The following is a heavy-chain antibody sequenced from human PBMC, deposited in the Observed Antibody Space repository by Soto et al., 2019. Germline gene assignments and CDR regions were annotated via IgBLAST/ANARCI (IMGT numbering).Heavy chain of an antibody. CDR1: GFTFSSYG. CDR2: ISYDGSNK. J-gene: IGHJ4*02. CDR3: AKARQFINYYGSGRYYNY. V-gene: IGHV3-30*18. D-gene: IGHD3-10*01. Sequence: GGSLRLSCAASGFTFSSYGMHWVRQAPGKGLEWVAVISYDGSNKYYADSVKGRFTISRDNSKNTLYLQMNSLRAEDPAVYYCAKARQFINYYGSGRYYNYWGQGTLVTVSS.